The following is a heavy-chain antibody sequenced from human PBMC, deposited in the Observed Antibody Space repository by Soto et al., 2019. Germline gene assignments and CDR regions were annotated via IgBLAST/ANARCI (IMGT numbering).Heavy chain of an antibody. CDR1: GGSISSGGYY. J-gene: IGHJ4*02. D-gene: IGHD3-10*01. CDR3: XREPDA. CDR2: IYYSGST. Sequence: QVQLQESGPGLVKPSQTLSLTCTVSGGSISSGGYYWSWIRQHPGKGLEWIGYIYYSGSTYYNPSLXXXXXXXXXXXXXXXXXXXXXXXXXXTAVYYXXREPDAWGQGTLVTVSS. V-gene: IGHV4-31*01.